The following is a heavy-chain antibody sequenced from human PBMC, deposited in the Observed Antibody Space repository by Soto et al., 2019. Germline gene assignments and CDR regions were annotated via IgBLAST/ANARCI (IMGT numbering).Heavy chain of an antibody. V-gene: IGHV2-5*02. Sequence: QITLKESGPTLVKPTQTLTLTCTYSGFSLRTTGVGVGWIRQPPGKALEWLGIFYWDDDKRYSPSLNNRLTLANDISKSQVVLTLTNMDPVDTATYYCAHTWGLPFDYWGQGTLVIVSS. J-gene: IGHJ4*02. CDR1: GFSLRTTGVG. CDR2: FYWDDDK. D-gene: IGHD3-16*01. CDR3: AHTWGLPFDY.